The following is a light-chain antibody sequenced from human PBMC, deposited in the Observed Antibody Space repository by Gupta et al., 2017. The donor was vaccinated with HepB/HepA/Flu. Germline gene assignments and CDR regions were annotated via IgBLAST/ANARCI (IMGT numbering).Light chain of an antibody. CDR1: SSAVGDYKS. CDR2: NVS. J-gene: IGLJ2*01. CDR3: SSFTYTMTLVV. Sequence: QSALTQPASVSGSPGQPITITCTPTSSAVGDYKSVSWYQQHPGKAPKLLISNVSNRPSGVSNRFSGSKSGNTASLTISGLQAEDEADYYCSSFTYTMTLVVFGGGTKVTVL. V-gene: IGLV2-14*01.